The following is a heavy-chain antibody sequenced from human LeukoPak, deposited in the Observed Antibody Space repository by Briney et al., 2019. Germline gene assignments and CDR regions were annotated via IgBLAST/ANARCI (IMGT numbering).Heavy chain of an antibody. D-gene: IGHD4-17*01. CDR3: ARDLGAVTTLGYYYYYYLDV. CDR1: GYTFTGYY. V-gene: IGHV1-2*02. J-gene: IGHJ6*03. CDR2: INPNSGGT. Sequence: ASVKVSCKASGYTFTGYYMHWVRQAPGQGLEWMGWINPNSGGTNYAQKFQGRVTMTRDTSISTAYMKLSRLRSDDTADCYCARDLGAVTTLGYYYYYYLDVWGKGTTVTVSS.